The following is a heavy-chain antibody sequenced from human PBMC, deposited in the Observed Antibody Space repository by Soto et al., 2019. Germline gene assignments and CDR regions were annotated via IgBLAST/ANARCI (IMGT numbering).Heavy chain of an antibody. J-gene: IGHJ6*02. D-gene: IGHD2-2*01. Sequence: PSETLSLTCPVSGGSISCGCYYWSWIRQPPGKALEWIGYIYYSGSTYYNASLKSRVTISVDTHKNQLPLKLGSLTAAGPAVYFCATNHNILVVTAANTKKYYVYGMDVWGQGTKVTVSS. CDR2: IYYSGST. CDR3: ATNHNILVVTAANTKKYYVYGMDV. V-gene: IGHV4-31*03. CDR1: GGSISCGCYY.